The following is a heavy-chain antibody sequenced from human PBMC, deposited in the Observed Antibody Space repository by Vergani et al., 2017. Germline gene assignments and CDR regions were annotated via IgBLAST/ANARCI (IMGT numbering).Heavy chain of an antibody. CDR2: INHSGST. CDR3: ASRYSSSWYDPAGIDY. V-gene: IGHV4-34*01. CDR1: GGSFSGYY. Sequence: QVQLQQWGAGLLKPSETLSLTCAVYGGSFSGYYWSWIRQPPGKGLEWIGEINHSGSTNYNPSLKSRVTISVDTSKNQFSLKLRSVTAADTAVYYCASRYSSSWYDPAGIDYWGQGTLVTVSS. D-gene: IGHD6-13*01. J-gene: IGHJ4*02.